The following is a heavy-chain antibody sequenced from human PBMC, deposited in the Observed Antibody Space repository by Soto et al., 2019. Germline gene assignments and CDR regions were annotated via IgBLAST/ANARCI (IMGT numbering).Heavy chain of an antibody. CDR2: ISAYNGNT. D-gene: IGHD3-10*01. CDR3: ARNPKVREPPRPFDY. CDR1: GYTFTSYG. J-gene: IGHJ4*02. Sequence: GASVKVSCKASGYTFTSYGISWVRQAPGQGLEWMGWISAYNGNTNYAQKLQGRVTMTTDTSTSTANMELRSLRSDDTAVYYCARNPKVREPPRPFDYWGQGTLVTVSS. V-gene: IGHV1-18*01.